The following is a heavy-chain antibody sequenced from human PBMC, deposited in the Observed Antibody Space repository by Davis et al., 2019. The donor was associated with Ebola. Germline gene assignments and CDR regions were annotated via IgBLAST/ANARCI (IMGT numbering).Heavy chain of an antibody. Sequence: PSETLSLTCTVSGASTSSYYWSWIRQPPGKGLEWIGYIYYRGSTNYNPPLKSRVTISVDTSKNQFSLKLSSVTAADTAVYYCARYLMVQGVSNWFDPWGQGTLITVSS. D-gene: IGHD3-10*01. V-gene: IGHV4-59*01. J-gene: IGHJ5*02. CDR2: IYYRGST. CDR3: ARYLMVQGVSNWFDP. CDR1: GASTSSYY.